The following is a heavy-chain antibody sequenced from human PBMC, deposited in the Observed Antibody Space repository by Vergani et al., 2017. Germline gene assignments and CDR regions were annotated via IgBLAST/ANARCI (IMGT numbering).Heavy chain of an antibody. CDR2: IGSSGPYI. CDR3: ARACTSRGCPHNYGMDV. V-gene: IGHV3-21*06. CDR1: GFTFSDFS. Sequence: EVQLVESGGGLVQPGGSLRLSCAASGFTFSDFSMSWVRQAPGKGLEWVAIIGSSGPYINYADSVKGRFIISRDNTNNSLFLQLRSLRAEDAAVYYCARACTSRGCPHNYGMDVWGQGATVTVSS. J-gene: IGHJ6*02. D-gene: IGHD2-8*01.